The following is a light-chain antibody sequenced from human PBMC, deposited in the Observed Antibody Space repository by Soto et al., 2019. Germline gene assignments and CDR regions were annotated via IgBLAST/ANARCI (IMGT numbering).Light chain of an antibody. CDR3: QHYNSYPDA. V-gene: IGKV1-5*03. CDR2: KAS. J-gene: IGKJ1*01. CDR1: QSISSC. Sequence: DIQMTQSPSTLSASVGDRVTITCRASQSISSCLAWYQQKPGKAPKLLIYKASTLKSGVPSRFSGSGSGTEFTLTISSLQPDDVATYYCQHYNSYPDAFGQGTKVDIK.